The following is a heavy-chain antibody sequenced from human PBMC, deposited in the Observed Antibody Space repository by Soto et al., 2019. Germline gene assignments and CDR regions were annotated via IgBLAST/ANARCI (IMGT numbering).Heavy chain of an antibody. D-gene: IGHD6-6*01. V-gene: IGHV4-59*01. Sequence: SETLSLTCTVSGGSISSYYWSWIRQPPGKGLEWIGYIYYSGSTNYNPSLKSRVTISVDTSKNQFSLKLSSVTAADTAVYYCAREVAARPYYYYYYMDVWGKGTTVTVSS. CDR3: AREVAARPYYYYYYMDV. CDR2: IYYSGST. CDR1: GGSISSYY. J-gene: IGHJ6*03.